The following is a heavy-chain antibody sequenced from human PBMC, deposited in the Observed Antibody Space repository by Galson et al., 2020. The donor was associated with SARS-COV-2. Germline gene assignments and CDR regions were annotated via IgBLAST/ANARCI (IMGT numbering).Heavy chain of an antibody. CDR1: GGSISGYY. J-gene: IGHJ6*03. D-gene: IGHD1-26*01. V-gene: IGHV4-59*08. CDR3: ARLRVGTADYHNFYMDV. Sequence: SETLSLTCTVSGGSISGYYWSWIRQPPGKGLEWIGYIYSTGSTHYTPSLESRVTMSLDTSKNQFSLKFSSVTAADTAVYYCARLRVGTADYHNFYMDVWGKGTTVTVPS. CDR2: IYSTGST.